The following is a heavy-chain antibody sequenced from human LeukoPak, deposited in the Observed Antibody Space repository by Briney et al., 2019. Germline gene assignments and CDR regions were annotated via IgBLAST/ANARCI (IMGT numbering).Heavy chain of an antibody. CDR3: ACGWYRDY. CDR1: GGSFSGYY. V-gene: IGHV4-34*01. Sequence: SETLSLTCAVYGGSFSGYYWSWIRQPPGKGLEWIGSIYYSGSTYYNPSLKSRVTISVDTPKNQFSLKLSSVTAADTAVYYCACGWYRDYWGQGTLVTVSS. CDR2: IYYSGST. D-gene: IGHD6-13*01. J-gene: IGHJ4*02.